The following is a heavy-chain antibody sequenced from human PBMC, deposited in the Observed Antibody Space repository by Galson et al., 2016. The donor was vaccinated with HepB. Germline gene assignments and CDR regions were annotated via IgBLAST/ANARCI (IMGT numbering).Heavy chain of an antibody. CDR2: INVYNAFT. CDR1: GFTFSNYG. J-gene: IGHJ4*02. D-gene: IGHD2-15*01. Sequence: SVKVSCKASGFTFSNYGFTWVRQAPGQGLEWMAWINVYNAFTVYAQKFQGRVTLTTDTSTNTAYMELRSLRSDDTAVYFCARDVPDKTRTSRFVVPFDYWGQGTLVTVSS. V-gene: IGHV1-18*04. CDR3: ARDVPDKTRTSRFVVPFDY.